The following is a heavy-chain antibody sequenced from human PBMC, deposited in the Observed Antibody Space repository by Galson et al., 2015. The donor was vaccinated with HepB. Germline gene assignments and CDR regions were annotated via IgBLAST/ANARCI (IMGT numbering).Heavy chain of an antibody. Sequence: SLRLSCAVSTFIFSTYSMNWVRRAPGKGLEWVSYISSSSTHIYYADSVKGRFTISRDNAKNSLYLQMNSLRAEDTAVYYCAFLRGYDLKPLDYWGQGTLVTVSS. CDR1: TFIFSTYS. J-gene: IGHJ4*02. D-gene: IGHD5-12*01. CDR2: ISSSSTHI. CDR3: AFLRGYDLKPLDY. V-gene: IGHV3-21*05.